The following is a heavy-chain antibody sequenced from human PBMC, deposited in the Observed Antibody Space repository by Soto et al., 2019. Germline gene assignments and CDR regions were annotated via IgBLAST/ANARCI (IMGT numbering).Heavy chain of an antibody. CDR2: INPILSMS. Sequence: QVQLVQSGAEVKKPGSSVRVSCKASGDTFTFYSINWVRQAPGLGLEWMGRINPILSMSNYAQRFQGRVTMTADKCTSTAYMELSRLRSEDTAMYYCASSYGSGYRACDYWGQGALVTVSS. CDR3: ASSYGSGYRACDY. V-gene: IGHV1-69*02. D-gene: IGHD3-10*01. CDR1: GDTFTFYS. J-gene: IGHJ4*02.